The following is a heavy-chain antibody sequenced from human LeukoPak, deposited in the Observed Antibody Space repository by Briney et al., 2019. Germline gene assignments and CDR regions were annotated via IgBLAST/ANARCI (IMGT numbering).Heavy chain of an antibody. Sequence: GGSLRLSCESSGFTFSRYSMHWVRQAPGKGLEWVAVISHDGTTKYIADSVEGRFTISRDNSRNTLYLQMNSLRPDDTAVYFCARGFLEWLLYGGADYWGQGTLVTVAS. D-gene: IGHD3-3*01. V-gene: IGHV3-30-3*01. CDR1: GFTFSRYS. CDR3: ARGFLEWLLYGGADY. CDR2: ISHDGTTK. J-gene: IGHJ4*02.